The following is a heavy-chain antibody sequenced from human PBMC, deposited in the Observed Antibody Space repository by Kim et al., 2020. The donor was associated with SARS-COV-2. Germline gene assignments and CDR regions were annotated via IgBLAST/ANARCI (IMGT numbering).Heavy chain of an antibody. CDR2: ISSSGSTI. V-gene: IGHV3-48*03. Sequence: GGSLRLSCAASGFTFSSYEMNWVRQAPGKGLEWVSYISSSGSTIYYADSVKGRFTISRDNAKNSLYLQMNSLIAEDTAVYYCARAFVTIFGVVTLTRGWFDPWGQGTLVTVSS. CDR1: GFTFSSYE. CDR3: ARAFVTIFGVVTLTRGWFDP. D-gene: IGHD3-3*01. J-gene: IGHJ5*02.